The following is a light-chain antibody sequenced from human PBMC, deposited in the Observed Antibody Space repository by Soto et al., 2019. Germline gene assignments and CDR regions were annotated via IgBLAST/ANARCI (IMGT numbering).Light chain of an antibody. J-gene: IGKJ4*01. V-gene: IGKV1-9*01. CDR2: EES. CDR3: QQFKSYPRT. Sequence: DIHLTHSPSSLSAFVGDTVTITYRASQAITNNLAWYQQKPGKPPKLLIYEESTLHTGVPSRFSGSEVGTQFILTIDSLQPEDFATYYCQQFKSYPRTFGGGTKVEIK. CDR1: QAITNN.